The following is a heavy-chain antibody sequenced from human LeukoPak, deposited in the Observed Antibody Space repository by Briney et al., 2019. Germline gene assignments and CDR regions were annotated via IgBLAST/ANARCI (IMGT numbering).Heavy chain of an antibody. CDR3: ARDVTAVAGTPAFDI. D-gene: IGHD6-19*01. CDR1: GGSISSYY. J-gene: IGHJ3*02. V-gene: IGHV4-4*07. Sequence: SETLSLTCTVSGGSISSYYWSWIRQPAGKGLEWIGRIYTSGSTNYYPSLKSRVTMSVDTSKNQFSLKLSSVTAADTAAYYCARDVTAVAGTPAFDIWGQGTMVTVSS. CDR2: IYTSGST.